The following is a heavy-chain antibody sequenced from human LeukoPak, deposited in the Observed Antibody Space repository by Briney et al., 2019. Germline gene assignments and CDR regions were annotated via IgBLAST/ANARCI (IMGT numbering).Heavy chain of an antibody. CDR2: ISYDGSNK. V-gene: IGHV3-30-3*01. J-gene: IGHJ6*02. D-gene: IGHD2-2*01. CDR1: GFTFSSYA. CDR3: ARIVVVPAAQLFRDDYYYGMDV. Sequence: PGGSLRLSCAASGFTFSSYAMHWVRQAPGKGLEWVAVISYDGSNKYYADSVKGRFTISRDNSKNTLYLQMNSLRAEDTAVYYCARIVVVPAAQLFRDDYYYGMDVWGQGTTVTVSS.